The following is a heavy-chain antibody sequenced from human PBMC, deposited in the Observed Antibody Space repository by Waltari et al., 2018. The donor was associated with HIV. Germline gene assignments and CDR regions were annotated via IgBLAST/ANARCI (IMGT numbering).Heavy chain of an antibody. CDR3: ARARPLLTTWAGVFDI. D-gene: IGHD4-17*01. CDR2: IYHRGTT. V-gene: IGHV4-4*02. CDR1: GGAISSSNC. J-gene: IGHJ3*02. Sequence: QVQLQESGPGLVKPSGTLSLTCVVSGGAISSSNCWSWVGQPPGKGLEWSGEIYHRGTTNYNPSLKSRGAIAMDQSENQFSLILNSVTAADTAMYFCARARPLLTTWAGVFDIWGRGTMVIVSS.